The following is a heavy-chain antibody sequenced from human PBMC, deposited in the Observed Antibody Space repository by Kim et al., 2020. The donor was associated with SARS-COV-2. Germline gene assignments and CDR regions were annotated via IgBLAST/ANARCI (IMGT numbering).Heavy chain of an antibody. CDR3: VKALAAAGYLGDV. V-gene: IGHV3-30*18. CDR2: ILYDGSYQ. D-gene: IGHD6-13*01. CDR1: GFTFNSYA. Sequence: GGSLRLSCAASGFTFNSYAMHWVRQAPGEGLEWVAVILYDGSYQYYADSVKGRFTIFRDNFKNTLFLQMNSLRGEDTAVYYCVKALAAAGYLGDVGGQGTPVTVSA. J-gene: IGHJ1*01.